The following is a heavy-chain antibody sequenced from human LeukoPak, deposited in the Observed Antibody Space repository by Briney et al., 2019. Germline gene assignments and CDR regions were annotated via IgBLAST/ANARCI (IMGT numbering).Heavy chain of an antibody. J-gene: IGHJ1*01. CDR1: GFAFNIYA. Sequence: GGSLRLSCAASGFAFNIYAMTWVRQAPGKGLEWVSAISGSGGSTYYADSVKGRFTISRDNSKNTLYLQMNSLRAEDTAVYYCAKVFKEQWLGDWGQGTLVTVSS. D-gene: IGHD6-19*01. CDR3: AKVFKEQWLGD. V-gene: IGHV3-23*01. CDR2: ISGSGGST.